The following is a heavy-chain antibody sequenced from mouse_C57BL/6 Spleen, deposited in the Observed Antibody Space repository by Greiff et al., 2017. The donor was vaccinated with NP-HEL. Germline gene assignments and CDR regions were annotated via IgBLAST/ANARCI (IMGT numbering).Heavy chain of an antibody. V-gene: IGHV1-52*01. CDR2: IDPSDSET. CDR3: ARDYSNSAWFAY. D-gene: IGHD2-5*01. J-gene: IGHJ3*01. Sequence: QVQLQQPGAELVRPGSSVKLSCKASGYTFTSYWMHWVKQRPIQGLEWIGNIDPSDSETHYNQKFKDKATLTVDKSSSTASMQLSSLTSEDSAVYYCARDYSNSAWFAYWGQGTLVTVSA. CDR1: GYTFTSYW.